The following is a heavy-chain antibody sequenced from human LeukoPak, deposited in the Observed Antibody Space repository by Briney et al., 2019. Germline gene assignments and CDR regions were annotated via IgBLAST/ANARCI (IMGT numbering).Heavy chain of an antibody. Sequence: GGSLRLSCAASGFTFSSYWMNWVRLASGKGLEWVANIKEDGSEKYYVDSVEGRFTISRDNAKNSLYLQMNSLRAEDTAVYYCARGGGYYFDHLGQGTLVTVSS. D-gene: IGHD5-24*01. J-gene: IGHJ4*02. CDR2: IKEDGSEK. CDR1: GFTFSSYW. CDR3: ARGGGYYFDH. V-gene: IGHV3-7*01.